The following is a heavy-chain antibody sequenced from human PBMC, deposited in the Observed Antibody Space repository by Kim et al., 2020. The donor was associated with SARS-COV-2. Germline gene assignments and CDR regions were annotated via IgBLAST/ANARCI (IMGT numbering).Heavy chain of an antibody. V-gene: IGHV4-34*01. CDR2: INHSGST. CDR3: ARGYSGYRAFDI. D-gene: IGHD3-9*01. J-gene: IGHJ3*02. Sequence: SETLSLTCAVYGGSFSGYYWSWIRQPPGKGLEWIGEINHSGSTNYNPSLKSRVTISVDTSKNQFSLKLSSVTAADTAVYYCARGYSGYRAFDIWGQGTMVTVSS. CDR1: GGSFSGYY.